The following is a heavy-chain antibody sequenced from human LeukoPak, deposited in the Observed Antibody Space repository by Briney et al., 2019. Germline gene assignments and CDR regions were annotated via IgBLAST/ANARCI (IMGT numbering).Heavy chain of an antibody. CDR3: ARRGDYGDSLSYDTMDV. CDR1: GYTFSDYY. V-gene: IGHV1-46*01. Sequence: ASVKVSCKASGYTFSDYYIHWVRQAPGQGLEWMGIINPSGGGTSYAQKFQGRVTMTRDTSTSTVYMELSSLTSEDTAVYYCARRGDYGDSLSYDTMDVWGQGTTVTVSS. CDR2: INPSGGGT. J-gene: IGHJ6*02. D-gene: IGHD4-17*01.